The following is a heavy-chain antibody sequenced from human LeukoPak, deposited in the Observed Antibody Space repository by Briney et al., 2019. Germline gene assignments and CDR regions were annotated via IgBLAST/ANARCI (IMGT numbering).Heavy chain of an antibody. V-gene: IGHV4-39*07. Sequence: SETLSLTCTVSGGSISSSSYYWGWIRQPPGKGLEWIGSIYYSGSTYYNPSLKSRVTISVDTSKNQFSLKLSSVTAADTAVYYCARVGSITIFGVVIGNWFDPWGQGTLVTVSS. J-gene: IGHJ5*02. D-gene: IGHD3-3*01. CDR2: IYYSGST. CDR1: GGSISSSSYY. CDR3: ARVGSITIFGVVIGNWFDP.